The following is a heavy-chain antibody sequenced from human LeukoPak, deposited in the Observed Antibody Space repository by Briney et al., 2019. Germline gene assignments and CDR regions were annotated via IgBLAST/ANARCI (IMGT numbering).Heavy chain of an antibody. CDR1: GFTFSSYA. J-gene: IGHJ6*02. Sequence: PGGSLRLSCAASGFTFSSYAMRGVRQARGRGLEWVSAISGSCGSTYYAGAVKGRFTISRDNSKNTLYLQMNSMRAEDTAVYYCANPLVVVPAEIDYYYYGMDVWGQGTTVTVSS. CDR2: ISGSCGST. V-gene: IGHV3-23*01. CDR3: ANPLVVVPAEIDYYYYGMDV. D-gene: IGHD2-2*01.